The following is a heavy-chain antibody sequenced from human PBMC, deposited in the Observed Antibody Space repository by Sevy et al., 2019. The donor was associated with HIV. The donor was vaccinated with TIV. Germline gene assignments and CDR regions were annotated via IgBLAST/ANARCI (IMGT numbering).Heavy chain of an antibody. CDR3: ARLYRGYWFDP. V-gene: IGHV4-39*01. Sequence: SETLSLTCTVSGGSISSSSYYWGWIRQPPGKGLEWIGSIYYSGSTYYNPSLKSRVTISVDTSKNQFSLKLSSVTAADTPVYYCARLYRGYWFDPWGQGTLVTVSS. CDR2: IYYSGST. D-gene: IGHD2-8*02. J-gene: IGHJ5*02. CDR1: GGSISSSSYY.